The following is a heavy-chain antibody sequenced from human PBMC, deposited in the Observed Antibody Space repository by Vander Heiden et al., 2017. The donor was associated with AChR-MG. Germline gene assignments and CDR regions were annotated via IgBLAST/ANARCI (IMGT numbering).Heavy chain of an antibody. D-gene: IGHD5-12*01. Sequence: PASGFTFSSYAMHWVRQAPGKGLEWVAVISYDGSNKYYADSVKGRFTISRDNSKNTLYLQMNSLRAEDTAVYYCARLGGWRDGYPGGWGQGTLVTVSS. CDR3: ARLGGWRDGYPGG. CDR2: ISYDGSNK. J-gene: IGHJ4*02. CDR1: GFTFSSYA. V-gene: IGHV3-30-3*01.